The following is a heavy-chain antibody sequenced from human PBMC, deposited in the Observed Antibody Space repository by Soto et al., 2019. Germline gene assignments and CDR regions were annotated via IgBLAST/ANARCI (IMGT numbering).Heavy chain of an antibody. CDR1: GGTFSSYA. Sequence: QVQLVQSGAEVKKPGSSVKVSCKASGGTFSSYAISWVRQAPGQGLEWMGGIIPIFGTANYAQKFQGRVTITADKSTRTAYMELRSLRSEDTAVYYCAGGFVVVPAASDDFDIWGQGTMVTVSS. CDR2: IIPIFGTA. CDR3: AGGFVVVPAASDDFDI. D-gene: IGHD2-2*01. V-gene: IGHV1-69*06. J-gene: IGHJ3*02.